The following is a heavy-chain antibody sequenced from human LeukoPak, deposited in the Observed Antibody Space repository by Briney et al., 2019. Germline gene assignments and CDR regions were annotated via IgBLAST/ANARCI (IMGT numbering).Heavy chain of an antibody. V-gene: IGHV1-2*06. CDR1: GYIFTGYY. CDR2: INPNSGGT. Sequence: SSAKVSCKASGYIFTGYYIHWVRQAPGQGLEWMGRINPNSGGTNYAQTFQGRVTMTRDTSISTAYMELSRLRSDDTAVYYCARDYCTGGSCYYFDYWGQGTRVTVSS. J-gene: IGHJ4*02. CDR3: ARDYCTGGSCYYFDY. D-gene: IGHD2-15*01.